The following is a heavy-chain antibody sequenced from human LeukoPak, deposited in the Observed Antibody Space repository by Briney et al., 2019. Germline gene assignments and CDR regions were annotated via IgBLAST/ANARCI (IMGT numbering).Heavy chain of an antibody. CDR3: ARVRVEGYCSSTSCPVGDYYFDY. V-gene: IGHV4-59*01. CDR1: GGSISSYY. J-gene: IGHJ4*02. Sequence: SETLSLTCTVSGGSISSYYWSWIRQPPGKGLEWIGYIYYSGSTNYNPSLKSRVTISVDTSKNQFSLKLSSVTAADTAVYYCARVRVEGYCSSTSCPVGDYYFDYWGQGTLVTVSS. CDR2: IYYSGST. D-gene: IGHD2-2*01.